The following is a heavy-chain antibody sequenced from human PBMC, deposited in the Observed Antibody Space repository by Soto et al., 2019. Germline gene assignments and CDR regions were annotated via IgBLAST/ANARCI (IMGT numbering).Heavy chain of an antibody. CDR1: GYTFSNYG. Sequence: QVQLVQSGDEVKKPGASVKVSCKASGYTFSNYGISWVRQAPGQGPEWMGWISGYNGNTNYVQTLQGRVTMTTDTSTSTAYMELRSLRSDDTAIYYCARGGSSWSAEYYQHWGQGTLVIVSS. V-gene: IGHV1-18*01. CDR3: ARGGSSWSAEYYQH. D-gene: IGHD6-13*01. CDR2: ISGYNGNT. J-gene: IGHJ1*01.